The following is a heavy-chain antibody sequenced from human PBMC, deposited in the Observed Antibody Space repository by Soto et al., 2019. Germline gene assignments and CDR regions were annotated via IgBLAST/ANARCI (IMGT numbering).Heavy chain of an antibody. J-gene: IGHJ6*02. CDR2: ISSSSSTI. CDR1: GFTFSSYS. Sequence: GGSLRLSCAASGFTFSSYSMNWARQAPGKGLEWVSYISSSSSTIYYADSVKGRFTISRDNAKNSLYLQMNSLRDEDTAVYYCARDEAYMRYYYYGMDVWGQGTTVTVSS. CDR3: ARDEAYMRYYYYGMDV. D-gene: IGHD2-21*01. V-gene: IGHV3-48*02.